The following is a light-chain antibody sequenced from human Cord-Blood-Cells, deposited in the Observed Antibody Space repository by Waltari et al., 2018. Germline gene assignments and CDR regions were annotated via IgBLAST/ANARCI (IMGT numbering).Light chain of an antibody. CDR2: DVS. Sequence: ALTQPASVSGSPGQSITISCTGTSSDVVGYNYVSWYQQHPGKAPKLMIYDVSNRPSGVSNRFSGSKSGNTASLTISGLQAEDEADYYCSSYTSSSTWVFGGGTKLTVL. V-gene: IGLV2-14*03. CDR3: SSYTSSSTWV. J-gene: IGLJ3*02. CDR1: SSDVVGYNY.